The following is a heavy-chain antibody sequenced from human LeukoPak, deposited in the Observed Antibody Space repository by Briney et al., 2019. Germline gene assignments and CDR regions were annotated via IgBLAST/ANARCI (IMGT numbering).Heavy chain of an antibody. CDR3: ARGHYYFDY. J-gene: IGHJ4*02. CDR2: IYHSGST. V-gene: IGHV4-38-2*02. CDR1: GYSIGSGYY. Sequence: PSETLSLTCTVSGYSIGSGYYWGSIRQPPGKGLEWIGSIYHSGSTYYNPSLKSRVTMSVDTSKNQFSLNLSSVTAADTAVYYCARGHYYFDYWGQGTLVTVSS.